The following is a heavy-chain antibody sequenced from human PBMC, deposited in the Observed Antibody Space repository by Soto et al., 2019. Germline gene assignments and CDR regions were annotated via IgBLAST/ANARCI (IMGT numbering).Heavy chain of an antibody. J-gene: IGHJ6*02. V-gene: IGHV1-2*04. Sequence: GASVKVSCKASGYTFTGYYMHWVRQAPGQGLEWMGWINPNSGGTNYAQKFQGWVTMTRDTSISTAYMELSRLRSDDTAVYYCARAVAAAAAHYYYGMDVWGQGTTVTVSS. D-gene: IGHD6-13*01. CDR2: INPNSGGT. CDR1: GYTFTGYY. CDR3: ARAVAAAAAHYYYGMDV.